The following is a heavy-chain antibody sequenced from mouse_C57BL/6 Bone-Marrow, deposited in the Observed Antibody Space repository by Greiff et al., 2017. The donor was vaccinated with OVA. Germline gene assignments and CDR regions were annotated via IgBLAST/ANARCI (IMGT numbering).Heavy chain of an antibody. CDR3: AREGGLKDYFDY. V-gene: IGHV1-69*01. J-gene: IGHJ2*01. Sequence: QVQLQQPGAELVMPGASVKMSCKASGYTFTSYWMHWVKQRPGQGLEWIGEIDTSDSYTNYNQKFKGKSTLTVDKSSITAYMQLSSLTSEDSAVYYCAREGGLKDYFDYWGQGTTLTVSS. CDR2: IDTSDSYT. D-gene: IGHD2-2*01. CDR1: GYTFTSYW.